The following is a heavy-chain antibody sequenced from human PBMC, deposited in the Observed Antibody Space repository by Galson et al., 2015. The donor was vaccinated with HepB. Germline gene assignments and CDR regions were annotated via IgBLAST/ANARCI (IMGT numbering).Heavy chain of an antibody. CDR3: ASSNWGMYFGF. J-gene: IGHJ4*02. Sequence: SVKVSCKASDYTFSNFGVSWVRQAPGQGLEWMGWISGYNGNTKYGQKFQGRVTMTIDTSTTTANMELKGLRSDDTAVYYCASSNWGMYFGFWGQGTLVTVSS. D-gene: IGHD7-27*01. CDR1: DYTFSNFG. V-gene: IGHV1-18*04. CDR2: ISGYNGNT.